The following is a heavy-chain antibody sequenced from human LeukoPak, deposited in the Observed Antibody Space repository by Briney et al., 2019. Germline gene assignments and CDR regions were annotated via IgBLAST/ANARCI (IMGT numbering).Heavy chain of an antibody. CDR3: ARVQETNWFDP. Sequence: PGGSLRLSCAASGFTFSSYGMHWVRQAPGKGLEWVAVISYDGSNKYYADSVKGRFTISRDNSKNTLYLQMNSLRAEDTAVYYCARVQETNWFDPWGQGTLVTVSS. V-gene: IGHV3-30*03. J-gene: IGHJ5*02. CDR2: ISYDGSNK. CDR1: GFTFSSYG.